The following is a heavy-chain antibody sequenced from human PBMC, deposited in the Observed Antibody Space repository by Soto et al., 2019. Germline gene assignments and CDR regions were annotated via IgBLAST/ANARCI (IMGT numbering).Heavy chain of an antibody. CDR2: ISSSSSYI. J-gene: IGHJ4*02. V-gene: IGHV3-21*01. Sequence: EVQLVESGGGLVKPGGSLRLSCAASGFTFSSYSMNWVRQAPGKGLEWVSSISSSSSYIYYADSVKGRFTISRDNAKNSLYLQMNSLRAEDTAVYYCAREKYSSGWYPDYWGQGPWSPSPQ. CDR1: GFTFSSYS. CDR3: AREKYSSGWYPDY. D-gene: IGHD6-19*01.